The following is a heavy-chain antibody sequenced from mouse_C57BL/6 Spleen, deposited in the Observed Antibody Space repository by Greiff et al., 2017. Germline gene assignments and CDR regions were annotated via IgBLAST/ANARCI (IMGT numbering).Heavy chain of an antibody. CDR3: ARYSNYRDYYAMDY. V-gene: IGHV1-55*01. CDR2: IYPGSGST. J-gene: IGHJ4*01. Sequence: QVQLQQPGAELVKPGASVKMSCKASGYTFTSYWITWVKQRPGQGLEWIGDIYPGSGSTNYNEKFKSKATLTVDTSSSTAYMQLSSLTSEDSAVYYCARYSNYRDYYAMDYWGQGTSVTVSS. D-gene: IGHD2-5*01. CDR1: GYTFTSYW.